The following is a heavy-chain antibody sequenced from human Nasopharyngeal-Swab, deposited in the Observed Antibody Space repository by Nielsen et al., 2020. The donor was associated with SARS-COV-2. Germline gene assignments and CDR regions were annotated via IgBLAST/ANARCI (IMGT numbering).Heavy chain of an antibody. D-gene: IGHD2-2*01. CDR3: ARGGIYCSSTSCYPFDL. V-gene: IGHV1-18*01. Sequence: ASVKVSCKASGYTFTNYGISWVRQAPGQGLEWMGWISPYNGNRNYAQKLQGRVTMTTDTSTSTAYMELRSLRFDDTAVYYCARGGIYCSSTSCYPFDLWAPGTLVTVSS. CDR1: GYTFTNYG. CDR2: ISPYNGNR. J-gene: IGHJ4*02.